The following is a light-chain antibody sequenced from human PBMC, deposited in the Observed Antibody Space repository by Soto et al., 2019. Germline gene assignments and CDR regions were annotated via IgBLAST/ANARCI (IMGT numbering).Light chain of an antibody. Sequence: EIVMTQSPATLSVTPGERATRSGRASQSVSSNLAWYRQKPGQAPRLLIYGASTRATGIPARFSGSGSGTEFTLTISSLQSEDFAVYYCQQYNNWPRTFGQGTKVDI. CDR1: QSVSSN. CDR2: GAS. CDR3: QQYNNWPRT. V-gene: IGKV3-15*01. J-gene: IGKJ1*01.